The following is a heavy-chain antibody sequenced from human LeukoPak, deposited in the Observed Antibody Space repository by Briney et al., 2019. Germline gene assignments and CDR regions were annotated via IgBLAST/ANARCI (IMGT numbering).Heavy chain of an antibody. CDR1: GYTFTVYY. Sequence: ASVSVSYKASGYTFTVYYMHWVRQAPGQGGEGVGWINPNSGGTNYAQKFQARVTMTRDTSISTAYMELSRLRSDDTAVYYCSRGEGLLSGNRPVDYWGQGTLVTVSS. J-gene: IGHJ4*02. V-gene: IGHV1-2*02. D-gene: IGHD1-26*01. CDR2: INPNSGGT. CDR3: SRGEGLLSGNRPVDY.